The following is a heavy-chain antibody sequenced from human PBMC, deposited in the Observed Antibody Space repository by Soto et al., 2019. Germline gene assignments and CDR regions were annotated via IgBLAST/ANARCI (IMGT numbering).Heavy chain of an antibody. CDR3: ARVRVRFLEWLGSEG. J-gene: IGHJ4*02. V-gene: IGHV1-69*12. D-gene: IGHD3-3*01. CDR2: IIPIFGTA. Sequence: QVQLVQSGAEVKKPGSSVKVSCKASGGTFSSYAISWVRQAPGQGLEWMGGIIPIFGTANYAQKFQGRVTITADASTSTAYMELSSLRAEDTAVYYCARVRVRFLEWLGSEGWGQGTLVTVSS. CDR1: GGTFSSYA.